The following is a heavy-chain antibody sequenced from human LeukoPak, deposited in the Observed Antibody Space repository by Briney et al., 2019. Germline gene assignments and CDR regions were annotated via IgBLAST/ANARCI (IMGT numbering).Heavy chain of an antibody. CDR2: IYYSGST. CDR3: ASQVVVAARGGWFDP. J-gene: IGHJ5*02. V-gene: IGHV4-61*01. D-gene: IGHD2-15*01. CDR1: GGSVSSGSYY. Sequence: SETLSLTCTVSGGSVSSGSYYWSWIRQPPGKGLEWIGYIYYSGSTYYNPSLKSRVTISVDTSKNQFSLKLSSVTAADTAVYYCASQVVVAARGGWFDPWGQGTLVTVSS.